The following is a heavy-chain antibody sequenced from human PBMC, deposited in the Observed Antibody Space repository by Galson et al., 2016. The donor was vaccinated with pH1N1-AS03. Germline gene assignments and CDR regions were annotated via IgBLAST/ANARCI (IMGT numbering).Heavy chain of an antibody. D-gene: IGHD2-2*01. J-gene: IGHJ6*02. CDR3: ARHREYQVLSSPMDV. Sequence: SGAEVKKTGESLQISCKGSGYSFTNHWIAWVRQMPGKGLEWMGFIYPVDSDTRYSPSFQGQVTISADKSVTTAYLQWSSLKASDTAIYYCARHREYQVLSSPMDVWGQGTTVTVSS. CDR2: IYPVDSDT. CDR1: GYSFTNHW. V-gene: IGHV5-51*01.